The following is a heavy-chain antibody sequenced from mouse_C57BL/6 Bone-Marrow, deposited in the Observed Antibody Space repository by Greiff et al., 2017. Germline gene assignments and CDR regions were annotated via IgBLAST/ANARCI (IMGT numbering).Heavy chain of an antibody. CDR1: GYTFTSYG. CDR3: ARGDGPGDWFDY. D-gene: IGHD2-3*01. V-gene: IGHV1-81*01. J-gene: IGHJ2*01. CDR2: IYPRSGNT. Sequence: QVQLQQSGAELARPGASVKLSCKASGYTFTSYGISWVKQRTGQGLEWIGEIYPRSGNTYYNEKFKGKATLTADKSSSTAYMELRSLTSEDSAVYFCARGDGPGDWFDYWGQGTTLTVSS.